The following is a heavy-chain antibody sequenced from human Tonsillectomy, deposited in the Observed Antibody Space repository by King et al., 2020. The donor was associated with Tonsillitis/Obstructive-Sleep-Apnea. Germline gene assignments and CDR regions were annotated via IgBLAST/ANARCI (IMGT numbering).Heavy chain of an antibody. J-gene: IGHJ4*02. CDR2: IYPGDADI. CDR1: GYSFTSSW. V-gene: IGHV5-51*01. CDR3: VKHASSGWYGDN. Sequence: VQLVESGAEVKKPGESLKISCKGSGYSFTSSWIGCVRQIPGGGLEWMGIIYPGDADIKYNPSFEGQVTISADKSNNTAYLQWSSLKASDTAMYYCVKHASSGWYGDNWGQGTLVTVSS. D-gene: IGHD6-19*01.